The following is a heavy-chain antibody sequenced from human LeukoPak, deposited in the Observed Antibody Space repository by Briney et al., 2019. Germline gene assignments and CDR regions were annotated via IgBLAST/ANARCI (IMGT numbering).Heavy chain of an antibody. D-gene: IGHD3-22*01. J-gene: IGHJ4*02. V-gene: IGHV1-2*02. CDR1: GYTFTGYY. Sequence: ASVKVSCKASGYTFTGYYMHWVRQAPGQGLEWMGWINPNSGGTNYAQKFQGRVTMTRDTSISTAYMELSRLRSDDTAVYYCARALTPDYDSSGYYYLYYFDYWGQGTLVTVSS. CDR3: ARALTPDYDSSGYYYLYYFDY. CDR2: INPNSGGT.